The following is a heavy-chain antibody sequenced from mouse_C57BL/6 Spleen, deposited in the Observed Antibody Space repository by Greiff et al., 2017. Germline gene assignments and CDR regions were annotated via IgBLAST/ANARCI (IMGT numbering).Heavy chain of an antibody. CDR2: IYPRSGNT. CDR1: GYTFTSYG. D-gene: IGHD3-2*02. Sequence: VQLQQSGAELARPGASVKLSCKASGYTFTSYGISWVKQRTGQGLEWIGEIYPRSGNTYYNEKFKGKATLTADKSSSTAYMELRSLTSEDSAVYFCARGRAAQATGDYYAMDYWGQGTSVTVSS. CDR3: ARGRAAQATGDYYAMDY. V-gene: IGHV1-81*01. J-gene: IGHJ4*01.